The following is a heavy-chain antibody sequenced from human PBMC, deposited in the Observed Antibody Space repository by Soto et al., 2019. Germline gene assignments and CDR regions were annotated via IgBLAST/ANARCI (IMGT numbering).Heavy chain of an antibody. CDR2: ISSSSTYT. J-gene: IGHJ4*02. D-gene: IGHD2-8*01. V-gene: IGHV3-11*06. CDR1: GFTFSDYY. CDR3: ARVSGYCTNGVCYTHFDY. Sequence: GGSLRLSCPDSGFTFSDYYMSWIRQAPGKGLELVSYISSSSTYTNYADSVKGRFTISRDDAKNSLYLQMNSLRAEDTAVYYCARVSGYCTNGVCYTHFDYWGQGTLVTVSS.